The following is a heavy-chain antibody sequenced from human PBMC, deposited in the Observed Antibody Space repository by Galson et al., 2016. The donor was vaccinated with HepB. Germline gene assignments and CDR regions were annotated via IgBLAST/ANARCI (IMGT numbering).Heavy chain of an antibody. CDR1: GYNFVYRT. CDR2: INPGNGNT. V-gene: IGHV1-3*01. Sequence: SVKVSCKASGYNFVYRTLHWVRQAPGQRLEWMGWINPGNGNTRYSQRFQGRVTITRDTSATTAYMALSGLKSEDTATYYCAKDLPGALRAFDVWGQGTMVIVSS. CDR3: AKDLPGALRAFDV. J-gene: IGHJ3*01. D-gene: IGHD1-14*01.